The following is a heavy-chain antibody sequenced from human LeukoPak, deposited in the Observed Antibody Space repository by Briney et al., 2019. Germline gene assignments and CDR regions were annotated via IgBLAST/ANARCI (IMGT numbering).Heavy chain of an antibody. CDR1: GFTFSSYA. V-gene: IGHV3-23*01. J-gene: IGHJ6*02. CDR2: ISGSGGST. Sequence: PGGSLRLSCAASGFTFSSYAMSWVRQAPGKGLEWVSAISGSGGSTHYADSVKGRFTISRDNSKNTLYLQMNSLRAEDTAVYYCAKDPTNYYDSSPFYYYYGMDVWGQGTTVTVSS. D-gene: IGHD3-22*01. CDR3: AKDPTNYYDSSPFYYYYGMDV.